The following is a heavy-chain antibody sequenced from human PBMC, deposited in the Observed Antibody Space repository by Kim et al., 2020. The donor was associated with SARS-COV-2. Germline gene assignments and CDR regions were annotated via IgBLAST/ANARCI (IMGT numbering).Heavy chain of an antibody. CDR1: GYTFTGYY. CDR2: INPNSGGT. CDR3: ARGGGYCSSTSCKYYYYYYGMDV. V-gene: IGHV1-2*02. Sequence: ASVKVSCKASGYTFTGYYMHWVRQAPGQGLEWMGWINPNSGGTNYAQKFQGRVTMTRDTSISTAYMELSRLRSDDTAVYYCARGGGYCSSTSCKYYYYYYGMDVWGQGTTVTVSS. J-gene: IGHJ6*02. D-gene: IGHD2-2*01.